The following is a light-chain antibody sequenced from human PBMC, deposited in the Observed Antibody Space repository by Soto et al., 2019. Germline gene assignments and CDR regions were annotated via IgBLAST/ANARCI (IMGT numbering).Light chain of an antibody. Sequence: QSALTQPASVSGSPGQSITVSCTGSTSDDGRYKSVSWYQHHPGTAPKLLIYDVSKRPSGVSSRFSGSRSGNTASLTISGFQPEHVAYYSCRSFTTTTSSVSAPGPTLPVL. CDR1: TSDDGRYKS. J-gene: IGLJ1*01. CDR2: DVS. V-gene: IGLV2-14*03. CDR3: RSFTTTTSSV.